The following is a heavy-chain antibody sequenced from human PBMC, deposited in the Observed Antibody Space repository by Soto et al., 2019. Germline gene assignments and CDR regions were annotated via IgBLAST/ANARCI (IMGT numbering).Heavy chain of an antibody. D-gene: IGHD6-13*01. Sequence: EVQLVESGGGLEKPGRSLRLSCAASGFTFDNYAINWVRQVPGKGLEWVSGINWNSGSIGYAESVKGRFAISRDNAKNSLHLQMNSLRAEDTAFYYCVKDESINWYSGHFRHWGQGTLVTVSS. V-gene: IGHV3-9*01. CDR3: VKDESINWYSGHFRH. CDR1: GFTFDNYA. J-gene: IGHJ1*01. CDR2: INWNSGSI.